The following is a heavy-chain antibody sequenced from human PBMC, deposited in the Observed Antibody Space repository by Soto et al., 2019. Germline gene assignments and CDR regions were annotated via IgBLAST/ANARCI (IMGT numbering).Heavy chain of an antibody. Sequence: EVQLLESGGGLVQPGGSLRLSCAASGFTFSSYAMSWVRQAPGKGLEWVSAISGSGRSTYYADSVKGRFTISRDNSKNTLYLQMNSLRAEDTAVYYCAKDIVLMVYASLNYWGQGNLVTVSS. CDR1: GFTFSSYA. CDR2: ISGSGRST. D-gene: IGHD2-8*01. CDR3: AKDIVLMVYASLNY. V-gene: IGHV3-23*01. J-gene: IGHJ4*02.